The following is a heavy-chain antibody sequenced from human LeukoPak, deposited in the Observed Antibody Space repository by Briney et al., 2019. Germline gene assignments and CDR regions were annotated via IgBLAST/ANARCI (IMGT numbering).Heavy chain of an antibody. V-gene: IGHV3-30*18. D-gene: IGHD2-2*01. CDR1: GFTFSRYG. Sequence: GGSLRLSCAASGFTFSRYGMHWVRQAPGKGLEWVAVISYDGGNKYYADSVKGRFTISRDNSKNTLYLQMNSLRAEDTAVYYCAKGEGYCSTTSCSIDSYGMDLWGQGATVTVSS. CDR3: AKGEGYCSTTSCSIDSYGMDL. CDR2: ISYDGGNK. J-gene: IGHJ6*02.